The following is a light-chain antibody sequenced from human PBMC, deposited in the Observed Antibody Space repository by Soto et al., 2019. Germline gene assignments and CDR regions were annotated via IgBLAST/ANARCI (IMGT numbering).Light chain of an antibody. CDR2: GAS. V-gene: IGKV3-20*01. J-gene: IGKJ1*01. CDR3: HQYTSPPWT. Sequence: EIVLTQSPGTLSLSPGERATLSCRASQTVPGNYLAWLQHKPGQAPRLLIYGASSRATGIPDRFSGSGSGTDFTLTIARLEPEDCALDYCHQYTSPPWTLGQGTKVETK. CDR1: QTVPGNY.